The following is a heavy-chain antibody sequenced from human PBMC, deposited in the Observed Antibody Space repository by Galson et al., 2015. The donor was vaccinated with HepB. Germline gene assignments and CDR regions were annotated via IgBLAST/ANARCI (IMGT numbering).Heavy chain of an antibody. CDR1: GASISSGDYY. CDR3: ARGNPFRPHYYYYYGMDV. D-gene: IGHD1-14*01. J-gene: IGHJ6*02. V-gene: IGHV4-30-4*01. Sequence: LSLTCTVSGASISSGDYYWSWIRQPPGQGLEWIGYINYSGSTYYNPSLKSRVTISVDTSKNQFSLKLSSVTAADTAVYYCARGNPFRPHYYYYYGMDVWGQGTTVTVSS. CDR2: INYSGST.